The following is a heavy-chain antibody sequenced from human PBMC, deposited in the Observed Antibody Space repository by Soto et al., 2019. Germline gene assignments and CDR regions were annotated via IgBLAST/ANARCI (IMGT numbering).Heavy chain of an antibody. D-gene: IGHD3-10*02. Sequence: SETLSLTCTVAGGSISSSSYYWRWIRQHPGKGQERIGKIYYRGRTYYNPSPKSRVTISVDTSKNQFSLELSSVTAADTAVYYCARHAVSRFGGKSRYFDYWGQGTLVTVSS. CDR2: IYYRGRT. V-gene: IGHV4-39*01. CDR3: ARHAVSRFGGKSRYFDY. CDR1: GGSISSSSYY. J-gene: IGHJ4*02.